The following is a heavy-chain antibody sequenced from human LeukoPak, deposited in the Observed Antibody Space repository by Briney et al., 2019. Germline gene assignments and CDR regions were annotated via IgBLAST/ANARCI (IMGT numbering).Heavy chain of an antibody. D-gene: IGHD2-15*01. J-gene: IGHJ1*01. CDR1: GFTFSNNW. CDR3: ASPGYCSGSVCYSGYLQH. Sequence: GGSLRLSCAASGFTFSNNWMTWVRQAPGKGLEWVASVKKVASEKYYVDSVKGRFTISRDNAKNSLYLQMNSLRVEDTAVYYCASPGYCSGSVCYSGYLQHWGQGTLVTVST. CDR2: VKKVASEK. V-gene: IGHV3-7*01.